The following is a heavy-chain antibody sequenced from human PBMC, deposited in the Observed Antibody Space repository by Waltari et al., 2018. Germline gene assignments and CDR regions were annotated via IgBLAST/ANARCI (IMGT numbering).Heavy chain of an antibody. CDR2: ISDDGNYK. CDR1: GFPLSAYA. V-gene: IGHV3-30*01. CDR3: VRNSGNFFDYWYINL. D-gene: IGHD1-26*01. Sequence: QVQLVESGGGVVQPGRSLRLSCEASGFPLSAYAFHWVRQAPGKGLEWMAVISDDGNYKYYADSVKGRVTVSRDSSKNTLYLQMDNLGPEDTAVYHCVRNSGNFFDYWYINLWGRGTLVTVSS. J-gene: IGHJ2*01.